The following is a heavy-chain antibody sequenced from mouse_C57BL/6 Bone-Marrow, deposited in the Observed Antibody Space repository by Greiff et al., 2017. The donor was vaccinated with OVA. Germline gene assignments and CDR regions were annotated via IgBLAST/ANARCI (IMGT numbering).Heavy chain of an antibody. V-gene: IGHV1-59*01. D-gene: IGHD2-4*01. CDR3: ARQYYDCDSFFAY. CDR2: IDPSDSYT. CDR1: GYTFTSYW. Sequence: QVQLQQPGAELVRPGTSVKLSCKASGYTFTSYWMHWVKQRPGQGLEWIGVIDPSDSYTNYNQKFKGKATLTVDTSSSTAYMQLSSLTSEDSAVYYCARQYYDCDSFFAYWGQGTLVTVSA. J-gene: IGHJ3*01.